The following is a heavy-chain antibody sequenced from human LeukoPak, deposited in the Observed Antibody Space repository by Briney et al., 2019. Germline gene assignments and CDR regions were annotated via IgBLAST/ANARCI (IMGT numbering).Heavy chain of an antibody. Sequence: SETLSLTCAVCGGSFSGYYWSWIRQPPGKGLEWIGEIYHSGGTNYNPSLKSRVTISVDKSKNQFSLKLSSVTAADTAVYYCAIGAVAGSDGFDIWGQGTMVTVSS. D-gene: IGHD6-19*01. CDR3: AIGAVAGSDGFDI. V-gene: IGHV4-34*01. CDR2: IYHSGGT. CDR1: GGSFSGYY. J-gene: IGHJ3*02.